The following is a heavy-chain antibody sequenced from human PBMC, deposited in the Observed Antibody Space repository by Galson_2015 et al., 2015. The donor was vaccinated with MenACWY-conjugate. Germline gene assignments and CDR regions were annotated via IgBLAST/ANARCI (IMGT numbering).Heavy chain of an antibody. D-gene: IGHD6-19*01. CDR3: VRGSSGWRGMDI. CDR1: GFAFSNYC. Sequence: SLRLSCSASGFAFSNYCMHWVRQAPGKGLECVSRICAGGISIMYGDSVRGRLTISRDDAENTLYLQMDGLRADDTAVYFCVRGSSGWRGMDIWGQGTTVTVSS. V-gene: IGHV3-74*03. CDR2: ICAGGISI. J-gene: IGHJ6*02.